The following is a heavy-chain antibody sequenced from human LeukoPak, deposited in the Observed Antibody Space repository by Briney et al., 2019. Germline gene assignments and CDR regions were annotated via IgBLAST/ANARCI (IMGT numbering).Heavy chain of an antibody. Sequence: GASVKVSCKASGGTFSSYAMHWVRQAPGKGLEWVAVISYDGSNKYYADSVKGRFTISRDNSKNTLYLQMNSLRAEDTAVYYCARGVLETYYDFWSGYYHQYYFDYWGQGTLVTVSS. J-gene: IGHJ4*02. D-gene: IGHD3-3*01. CDR3: ARGVLETYYDFWSGYYHQYYFDY. CDR2: ISYDGSNK. V-gene: IGHV3-30*04. CDR1: GGTFSSYA.